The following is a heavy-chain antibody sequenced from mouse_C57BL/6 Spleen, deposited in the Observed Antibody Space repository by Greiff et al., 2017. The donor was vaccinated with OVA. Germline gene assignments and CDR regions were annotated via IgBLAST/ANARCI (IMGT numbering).Heavy chain of an antibody. V-gene: IGHV1-18*01. CDR2: INPNNGGT. CDR1: GYTFTDYN. D-gene: IGHD1-1*01. Sequence: EVQLQQSGPELVKPGASVKIPCKASGYTFTDYNMDWVKQSHGKSLEWIGDINPNNGGTIYNQKFKGKATLTVDKSSRTAYMELRSLTSEDTAVYYCARSGGSSYDWYFDVWGTGTTVTVSS. J-gene: IGHJ1*03. CDR3: ARSGGSSYDWYFDV.